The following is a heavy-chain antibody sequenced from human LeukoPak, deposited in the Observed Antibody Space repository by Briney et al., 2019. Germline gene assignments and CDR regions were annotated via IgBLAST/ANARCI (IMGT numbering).Heavy chain of an antibody. V-gene: IGHV3-23*01. CDR3: ARRADHFYYYMDV. Sequence: GGSLRLSCAASGFTFSSSAMSWVRQAPGKGLEWVSAISGSGGSTYYADSVKGRFTISRDNSKNTLYLQMNSLRAEDTAVYYCARRADHFYYYMDVWGKGTTVTVSS. CDR1: GFTFSSSA. J-gene: IGHJ6*03. D-gene: IGHD3-10*01. CDR2: ISGSGGST.